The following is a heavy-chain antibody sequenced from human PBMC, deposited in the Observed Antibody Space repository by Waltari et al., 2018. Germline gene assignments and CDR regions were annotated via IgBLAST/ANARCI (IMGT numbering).Heavy chain of an antibody. D-gene: IGHD2-15*01. CDR3: AQSASSRYPPDY. J-gene: IGHJ4*02. Sequence: EVQLLESGGGLVQPGGSLRLSCAASGFTFSSYAMSWVRQAPGKGLEWVSGISAGGGSTYYADSVKGRFTISRDNSKNTLYLQMNSLRGEDTAIYYCAQSASSRYPPDYWGQGTLITVSS. V-gene: IGHV3-23*01. CDR2: ISAGGGST. CDR1: GFTFSSYA.